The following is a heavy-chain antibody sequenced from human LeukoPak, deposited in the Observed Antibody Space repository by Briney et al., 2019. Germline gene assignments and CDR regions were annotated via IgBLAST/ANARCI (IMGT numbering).Heavy chain of an antibody. Sequence: SGGSLILPCAASGFTLSSYSMNWVRQAPGKGLEWVSSISSSSSYIYYADSVKGRFTISRDNAKNSLYLQMNSLRAEDTAVYYCARDQTVPAATGPAFDIWGQGTMVTVSS. CDR2: ISSSSSYI. J-gene: IGHJ3*02. CDR1: GFTLSSYS. V-gene: IGHV3-21*01. D-gene: IGHD2-2*01. CDR3: ARDQTVPAATGPAFDI.